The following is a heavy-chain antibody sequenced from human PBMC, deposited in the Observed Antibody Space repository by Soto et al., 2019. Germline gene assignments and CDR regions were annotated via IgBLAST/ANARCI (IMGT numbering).Heavy chain of an antibody. CDR2: ISGSGGST. D-gene: IGHD2-2*01. CDR1: GFTFSSYV. V-gene: IGHV3-23*01. J-gene: IGHJ3*02. Sequence: GGSLRLSCAATGFTFSSYVLSWVRQAPGKGMEWVSDISGSGGSTYYADSVKGRFTISRDNSKNTLYLQMNSLRAEDTVVYFCATEEHQLLHDAFDIWGQGTMVTVSS. CDR3: ATEEHQLLHDAFDI.